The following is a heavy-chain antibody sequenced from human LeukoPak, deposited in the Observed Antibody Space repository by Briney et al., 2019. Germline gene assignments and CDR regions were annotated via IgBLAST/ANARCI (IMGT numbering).Heavy chain of an antibody. CDR2: LSGSGGNT. CDR1: GFNFYNYA. V-gene: IGHV3-23*01. D-gene: IGHD2-2*01. J-gene: IGHJ4*02. CDR3: AKVASLCTSTSCVRGGFDY. Sequence: GGSLSLSCAASGFNFYNYAMTWVRQAPGKGLEWVSALSGSGGNTYYADSVKGRFTISRDNSKNTLYLQMNSLRAEDTAKYYCAKVASLCTSTSCVRGGFDYWGQGTLVTVSS.